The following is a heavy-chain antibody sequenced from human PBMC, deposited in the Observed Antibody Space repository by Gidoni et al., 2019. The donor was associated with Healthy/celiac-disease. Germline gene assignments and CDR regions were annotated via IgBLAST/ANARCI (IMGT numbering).Heavy chain of an antibody. V-gene: IGHV1-2*02. CDR2: INPNSGGT. J-gene: IGHJ3*02. CDR3: ARLTMIVVPNPTLAFDI. Sequence: QVQLVQSGAEVKKPGASVKVYCKASGYTFTGYYMHWVRQAPGQGLEWMGWINPNSGGTNYAQKFQGRVTMTRDTSISTAYMELSRLRSDDTAVYYCARLTMIVVPNPTLAFDIWGQGTMVTVSS. D-gene: IGHD3-22*01. CDR1: GYTFTGYY.